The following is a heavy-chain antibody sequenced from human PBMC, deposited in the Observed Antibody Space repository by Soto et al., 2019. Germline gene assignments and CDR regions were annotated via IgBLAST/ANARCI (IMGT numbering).Heavy chain of an antibody. CDR3: ARAQFYSGSGNYNNLMFDA. CDR2: MYHSGTF. Sequence: SETLSLTCAVSGGSIGGVGYSWSWIRQPPGGGLEWIGYMYHSGTFLKSPSLKTRLTMSLDMSKNQFPLTLNSITAADTAVYYCARAQFYSGSGNYNNLMFDAWGQGIQVTVSS. D-gene: IGHD3-10*01. J-gene: IGHJ5*02. V-gene: IGHV4-30-2*01. CDR1: GGSIGGVGYS.